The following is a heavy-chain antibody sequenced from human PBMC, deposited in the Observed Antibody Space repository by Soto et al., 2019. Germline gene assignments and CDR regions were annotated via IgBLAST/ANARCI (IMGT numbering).Heavy chain of an antibody. CDR1: GSTFSSYV. CDR3: ERAIGDVRGVTPCFDY. CDR2: LSGSGGST. J-gene: IGHJ4*02. D-gene: IGHD3-10*02. Sequence: EVQLLESGGGLVQPGGSLRLSCAASGSTFSSYVMSWVRQAPGKGLQWVSVLSGSGGSTYYADSVKGRFTISRDNSKNTLCLQMDSLRAEDTAVYYCERAIGDVRGVTPCFDYWGQGTLVAVSS. V-gene: IGHV3-23*01.